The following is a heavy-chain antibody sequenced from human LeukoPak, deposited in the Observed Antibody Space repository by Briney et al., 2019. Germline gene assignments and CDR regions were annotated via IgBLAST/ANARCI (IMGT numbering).Heavy chain of an antibody. J-gene: IGHJ6*02. CDR2: IYSGGST. CDR1: GFTVSSNY. CDR3: ARDQRITIFGVVTYYYGMDV. Sequence: GGSLRLSCAASGFTVSSNYMSWVRQAPGKGLEWVSVIYSGGSTYYADSVKGRFTISRDNSKNTPYLQMNSLRAEDTAVYYCARDQRITIFGVVTYYYGMDVWGQGTTVTVSS. V-gene: IGHV3-53*01. D-gene: IGHD3-3*01.